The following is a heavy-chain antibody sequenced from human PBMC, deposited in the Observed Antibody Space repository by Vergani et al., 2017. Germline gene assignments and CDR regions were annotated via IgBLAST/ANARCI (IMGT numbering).Heavy chain of an antibody. CDR1: GFTFSSYG. Sequence: QVQLVESGGGVVQPGRSLRLSCAASGFTFSSYGMHWVRQAPGKGLQWVAVIWYDGSNKYYADSVKGRFTISRDNSKNTLYLQMNSLRAEDTAVYYCARTYGSGSYYRGVWSDVWGKGP. J-gene: IGHJ6*03. CDR2: IWYDGSNK. D-gene: IGHD3-10*01. V-gene: IGHV3-33*01. CDR3: ARTYGSGSYYRGVWSDV.